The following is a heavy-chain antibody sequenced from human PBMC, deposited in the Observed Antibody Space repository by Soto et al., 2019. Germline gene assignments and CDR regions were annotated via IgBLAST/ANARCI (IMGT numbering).Heavy chain of an antibody. V-gene: IGHV4-61*01. D-gene: IGHD3-3*01. CDR2: SYYNGDT. CDR1: GDSVTSTSYY. Sequence: SETLSLTCTVSGDSVTSTSYYWSWVRQSPGRGLEWLGYSYYNGDTNYNPSLKSRVTISVDTSKNQFSLKLTSLTAADTGVYYCAREGGVLRLSNWFDSWGQGIQVTVPQ. J-gene: IGHJ5*01. CDR3: AREGGVLRLSNWFDS.